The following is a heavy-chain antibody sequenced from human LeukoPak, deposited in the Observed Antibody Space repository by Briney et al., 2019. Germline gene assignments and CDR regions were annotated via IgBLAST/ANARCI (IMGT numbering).Heavy chain of an antibody. V-gene: IGHV5-51*01. CDR3: ARLTYYYGSGSSPFDP. CDR2: IYPGDSDT. J-gene: IGHJ5*02. D-gene: IGHD3-10*01. Sequence: GESLQISCKSSGYSFTSYWIGWVRQMPGKGLEWMGIIYPGDSDTRYSPSFQGQVTISADKSISTAYLQWSSLKASDTAMYYCARLTYYYGSGSSPFDPWGQGTLVTVSS. CDR1: GYSFTSYW.